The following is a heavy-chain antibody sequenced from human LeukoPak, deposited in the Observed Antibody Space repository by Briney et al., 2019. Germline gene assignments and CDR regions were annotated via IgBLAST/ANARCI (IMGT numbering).Heavy chain of an antibody. Sequence: GGSLRLSCAASGFTFSSYGMHWVRQAPGKGLEWMAFIRYDGSNKYYADSVKGRFTISRDNSKNTLYLQMNSLRAEDTAVYYCAKDQSRYYYGSRAMDVWGQGTTGTVSS. CDR3: AKDQSRYYYGSRAMDV. CDR1: GFTFSSYG. CDR2: IRYDGSNK. V-gene: IGHV3-30*02. J-gene: IGHJ6*02. D-gene: IGHD3-10*01.